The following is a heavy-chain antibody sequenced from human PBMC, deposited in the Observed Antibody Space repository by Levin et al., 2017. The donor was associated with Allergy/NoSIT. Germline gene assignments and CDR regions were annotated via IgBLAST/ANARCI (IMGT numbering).Heavy chain of an antibody. CDR2: MRYSGIT. D-gene: IGHD1-26*01. J-gene: IGHJ4*02. CDR1: GASVSSSNYH. CDR3: ATYIAGAAGRGD. V-gene: IGHV4-39*01. Sequence: PSETLSLTCTVSGASVSSSNYHWGWIRQPPGKGLEWVGSMRYSGITNYNPSLKSRLTISVDTSKNQFSLKLTSVTAADTALYYCATYIAGAAGRGDWGQGTLVTVSS.